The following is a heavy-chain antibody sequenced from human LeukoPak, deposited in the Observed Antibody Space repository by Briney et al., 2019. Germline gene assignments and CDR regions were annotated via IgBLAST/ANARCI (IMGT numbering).Heavy chain of an antibody. D-gene: IGHD2/OR15-2a*01. V-gene: IGHV3-30*18. CDR3: AKDTPSPNSGYYHY. Sequence: LTGWSLRLSCAASGFTFSSSGMHWVRQAPGKGLEWVSTISHDGSNKYYGDSVKGRFTISRDNSKNTIYVQMNGLRAEDTAVYFCAKDTPSPNSGYYHYWGQGTLVTVSS. J-gene: IGHJ4*02. CDR2: ISHDGSNK. CDR1: GFTFSSSG.